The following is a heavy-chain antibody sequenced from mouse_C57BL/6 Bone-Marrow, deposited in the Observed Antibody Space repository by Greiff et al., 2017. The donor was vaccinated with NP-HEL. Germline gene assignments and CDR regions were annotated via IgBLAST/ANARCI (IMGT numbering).Heavy chain of an antibody. CDR3: ARDYEGDYAMDY. Sequence: EVQLQQSGPELVKPGASVKISCKASGYTFTDYYMNWVKQSHGKSLEWIGDINPNNGGTSYNQKFKGKATLTVDKSSSTAYMELRSLTSEDSAVYYCARDYEGDYAMDYWGQGTSVTVSS. D-gene: IGHD2-4*01. CDR2: INPNNGGT. V-gene: IGHV1-26*01. CDR1: GYTFTDYY. J-gene: IGHJ4*01.